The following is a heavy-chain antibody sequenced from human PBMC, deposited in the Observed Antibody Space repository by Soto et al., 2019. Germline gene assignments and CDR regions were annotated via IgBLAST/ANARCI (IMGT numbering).Heavy chain of an antibody. D-gene: IGHD5-12*01. J-gene: IGHJ4*02. CDR2: ISGSGDTT. CDR1: GFTFNFYS. Sequence: EVQLLESGGGLPQPGGSLRLSCAASGFTFNFYSMGWVRQAPGKGLEWVSAISGSGDTTYYSDSVKGRFTISRDNSKNTLYLQMNSLRAEDTAVYYCAKVRRYSGYVFENWGQGTLVTVSS. CDR3: AKVRRYSGYVFEN. V-gene: IGHV3-23*01.